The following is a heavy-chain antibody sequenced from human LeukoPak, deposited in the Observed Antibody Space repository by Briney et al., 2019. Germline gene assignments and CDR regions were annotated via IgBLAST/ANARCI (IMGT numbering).Heavy chain of an antibody. V-gene: IGHV1-2*02. CDR1: GYTFTGYY. D-gene: IGHD6-13*01. CDR3: ARGWYSRETQKWDY. J-gene: IGHJ4*02. CDR2: INPNSGGT. Sequence: GASVKVSCKASGYTFTGYYMHWVRQAPGQGLEWMGWINPNSGGTNYAQKFQGRVTMTRDTSISTAYMELSRLRSDDTAVYYCARGWYSRETQKWDYWGQGTLVTVSS.